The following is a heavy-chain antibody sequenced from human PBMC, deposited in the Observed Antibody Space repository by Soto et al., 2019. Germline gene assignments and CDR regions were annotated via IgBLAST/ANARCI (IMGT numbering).Heavy chain of an antibody. CDR3: AREPHIVVVPAATSRPNWFDP. CDR1: GGSFSGYY. CDR2: INHSGST. J-gene: IGHJ5*02. D-gene: IGHD2-2*01. V-gene: IGHV4-34*01. Sequence: QVQLQQWGAGLLKPSETLSLTCAVYGGSFSGYYWSWIRQPPGKGLEWIGEINHSGSTNYNPSLKSRVTISVDTSKNQFSLKLSSVTAADTAVYYCAREPHIVVVPAATSRPNWFDPWGQGTLVTVSS.